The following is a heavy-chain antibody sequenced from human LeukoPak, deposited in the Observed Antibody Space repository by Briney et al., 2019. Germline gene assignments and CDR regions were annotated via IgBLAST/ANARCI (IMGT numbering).Heavy chain of an antibody. V-gene: IGHV4-39*07. CDR3: ARDYSSGYYFRNWYFDL. D-gene: IGHD3-22*01. CDR1: GGSISSSSYY. Sequence: SETLSLTCTVSGGSISSSSYYWGWIRQPPGKGLEWIGSIYYSGSTYYNPSLKSRVTISVDTSKNQFSLKLSSVTAADTAVYYCARDYSSGYYFRNWYFDLWGRGTLVTVSS. CDR2: IYYSGST. J-gene: IGHJ2*01.